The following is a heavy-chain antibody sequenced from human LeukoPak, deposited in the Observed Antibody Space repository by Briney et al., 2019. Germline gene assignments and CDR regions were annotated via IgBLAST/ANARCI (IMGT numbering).Heavy chain of an antibody. CDR2: IYHSGST. V-gene: IGHV4-38-2*02. Sequence: SETLSLTCTVSGYSISSGYYWGWIRQPPGKGLEWIGSIYHSGSTYYNPSLKSRVTISVDTSKNQFSLKLSSVTAADTAVYYCARDRSALDTWGQGTMVTVSS. CDR3: ARDRSALDT. CDR1: GYSISSGYY. J-gene: IGHJ3*02.